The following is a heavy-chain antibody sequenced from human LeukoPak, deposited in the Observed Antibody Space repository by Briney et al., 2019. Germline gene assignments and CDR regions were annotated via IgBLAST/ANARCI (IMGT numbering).Heavy chain of an antibody. V-gene: IGHV3-23*01. Sequence: GGSLRLSCAASGFTFGSYAMSWVRQAPGKGLEWVSAISGSGGSTYYADSVKGRFTSSRDNAKNSLFLQMESLRAEDTAVYYCARDSVPGYVSRFPGDSFDIWGQGTLVTVSS. J-gene: IGHJ3*02. CDR3: ARDSVPGYVSRFPGDSFDI. D-gene: IGHD6-13*01. CDR1: GFTFGSYA. CDR2: ISGSGGST.